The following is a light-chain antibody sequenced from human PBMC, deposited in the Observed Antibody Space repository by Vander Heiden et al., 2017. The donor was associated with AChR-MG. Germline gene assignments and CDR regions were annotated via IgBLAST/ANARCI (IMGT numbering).Light chain of an antibody. J-gene: IGLJ3*02. V-gene: IGLV4-69*01. CDR3: QTWETTMLV. CDR2: LNSDGSH. Sequence: QVVLTQSPSASASLGASVKLTCSLRREHSHYANAWHQQQPEKGPRYLMKLNSDGSHIKGDEIPDRFSGSTSGAERQPTISSLQSEEDAYYYCQTWETTMLVFGGGTKVTVL. CDR1: REHSHYA.